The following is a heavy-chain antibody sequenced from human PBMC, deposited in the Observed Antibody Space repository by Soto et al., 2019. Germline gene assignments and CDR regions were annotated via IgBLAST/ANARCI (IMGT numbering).Heavy chain of an antibody. CDR1: GFTFSSYW. CDR3: VRGLYGDPVGFDS. J-gene: IGHJ4*02. D-gene: IGHD4-17*01. CDR2: LNSDGSNI. V-gene: IGHV3-74*01. Sequence: EVHLVESGGGLVQPGGSLTLSCEASGFTFSSYWMHWVRQVPGKGLVWVSRLNSDGSNIDYVDSVKGRFTISRDNAKKTLYLQMTSLTAEDTALYYCVRGLYGDPVGFDSWGQGTLLTVSS.